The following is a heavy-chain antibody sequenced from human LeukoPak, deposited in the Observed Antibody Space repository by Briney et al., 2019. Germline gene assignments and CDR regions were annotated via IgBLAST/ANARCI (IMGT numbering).Heavy chain of an antibody. D-gene: IGHD1-7*01. CDR2: IIPIFGTA. CDR3: ARASHSITGTPGNNWIDP. J-gene: IGHJ5*02. Sequence: ASVKVSCKASGGTFSSYAISWVRQAPGQGLEWMGGIIPIFGTANYAQKFQGRVTITTDESTSTAYMELSSLRSEDTAVYYCARASHSITGTPGNNWIDPWGQGTLVTVSS. V-gene: IGHV1-69*05. CDR1: GGTFSSYA.